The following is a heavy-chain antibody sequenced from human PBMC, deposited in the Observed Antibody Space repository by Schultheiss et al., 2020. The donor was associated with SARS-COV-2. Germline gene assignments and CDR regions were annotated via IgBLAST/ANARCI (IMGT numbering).Heavy chain of an antibody. CDR2: IYYSGST. CDR1: GYSISSGYY. Sequence: SETLSLTCAVSGYSISSGYYWSWIRQPPGKGLEWIGYIYYSGSTNYNPSLKSRVTISVDTSKNQFSLKLSSVTAADTAVYYCAREERAIVVVVAATFDPWGQGTLVTVSS. V-gene: IGHV4-38-2*02. D-gene: IGHD2-15*01. J-gene: IGHJ5*02. CDR3: AREERAIVVVVAATFDP.